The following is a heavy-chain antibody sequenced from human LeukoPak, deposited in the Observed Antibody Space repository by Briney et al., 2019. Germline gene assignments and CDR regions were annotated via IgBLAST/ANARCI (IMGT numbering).Heavy chain of an antibody. CDR2: INHSGST. Sequence: SETLSLTCAVYGGSFSGYYWSWIRQPPGKGLEWIGEINHSGSTNYNPSLKSRVTISVDTSKNRFSLKLSSVTAADTAVYYCARGDTIFGVVINWFDPWGQGTLVTVSS. V-gene: IGHV4-34*01. CDR3: ARGDTIFGVVINWFDP. D-gene: IGHD3-3*01. J-gene: IGHJ5*02. CDR1: GGSFSGYY.